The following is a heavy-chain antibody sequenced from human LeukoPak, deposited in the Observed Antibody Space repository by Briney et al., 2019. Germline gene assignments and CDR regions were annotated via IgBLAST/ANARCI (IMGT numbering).Heavy chain of an antibody. Sequence: PSETLSVTCTVSGGSISSSSYYWGWIRQPPGKGLEWIGSIYYSGSTYYNPSLKSRVTISVDTSKNQFSLKLSSVTAADTAVYYCARQEYDVYSSGWYYFDYWGQGTLVTVSS. D-gene: IGHD6-19*01. J-gene: IGHJ4*02. CDR1: GGSISSSSYY. V-gene: IGHV4-39*01. CDR2: IYYSGST. CDR3: ARQEYDVYSSGWYYFDY.